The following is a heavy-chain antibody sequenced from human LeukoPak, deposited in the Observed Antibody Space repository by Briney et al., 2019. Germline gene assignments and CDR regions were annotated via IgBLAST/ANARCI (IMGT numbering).Heavy chain of an antibody. J-gene: IGHJ4*02. CDR1: GGSFSGYY. V-gene: IGHV4-34*01. Sequence: SETLSLTCAVYGGSFSGYYWSWIRQPPGKGLEWIGEINHSGSTNYNPSLKSRVTISVDTSKNQFSLTLSSVTAADTAVYYCAIVIAAAGGLDYWGQGTLVTVSS. D-gene: IGHD6-13*01. CDR2: INHSGST. CDR3: AIVIAAAGGLDY.